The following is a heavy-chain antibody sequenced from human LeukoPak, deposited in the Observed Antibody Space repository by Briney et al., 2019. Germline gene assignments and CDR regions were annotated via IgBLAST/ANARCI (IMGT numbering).Heavy chain of an antibody. CDR3: AKDTLTTVTTRVYDAFDI. Sequence: PGGSLRLSCAASGFTFDDYAMHGVRQAPGKGLEWVSLMSGDGGSTYYADSVKGRFTISRDNSKNSLYLQMNSLRTEDTALYYCAKDTLTTVTTRVYDAFDIWGQGTMVTVSS. CDR1: GFTFDDYA. D-gene: IGHD4-17*01. CDR2: MSGDGGST. V-gene: IGHV3-43*02. J-gene: IGHJ3*02.